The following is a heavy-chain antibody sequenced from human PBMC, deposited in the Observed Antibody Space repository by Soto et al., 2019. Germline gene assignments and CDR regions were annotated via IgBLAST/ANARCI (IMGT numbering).Heavy chain of an antibody. V-gene: IGHV1-18*04. J-gene: IGHJ6*02. CDR3: ARVRYCSSTSCSNSDYYYYGMDV. Sequence: GASVTLSCKASGYTITSYGISWVRQSHGQGLEWMGWISAYNGNTNYAQKLQGRVTMTTDTSTSTAYMELRSLRSDDTAVYYCARVRYCSSTSCSNSDYYYYGMDVWGQGTTVTVSS. D-gene: IGHD2-2*01. CDR1: GYTITSYG. CDR2: ISAYNGNT.